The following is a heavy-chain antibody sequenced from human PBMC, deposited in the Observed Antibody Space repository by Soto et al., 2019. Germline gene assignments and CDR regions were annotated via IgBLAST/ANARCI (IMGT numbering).Heavy chain of an antibody. CDR1: GGSISSGDYY. CDR3: AIVDYDVLTGYSPFDY. Sequence: KTSETLSLTCTVSGGSISSGDYYWSWIRQPPGKGLEWIGYIYYSGSTYYNPSLKSRVTISVDTSKNQFSLKLSSVTDANTAVYYCAIVDYDVLTGYSPFDYWGQVTLGTVSS. D-gene: IGHD3-9*01. V-gene: IGHV4-30-4*01. CDR2: IYYSGST. J-gene: IGHJ4*02.